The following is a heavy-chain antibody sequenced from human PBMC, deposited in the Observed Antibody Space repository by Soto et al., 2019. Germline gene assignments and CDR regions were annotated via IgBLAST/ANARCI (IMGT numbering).Heavy chain of an antibody. Sequence: SETLSLTCAVYGGSFSGYYWSWIRQPPGKGLEWIGEINHSGSTNYNPSLKSRVTISVDTSKNQFSLKLSSVTAADTAVYYCARGLITMVRGAVFGYWGQGTLVTVSS. CDR2: INHSGST. V-gene: IGHV4-34*01. CDR1: GGSFSGYY. J-gene: IGHJ4*02. CDR3: ARGLITMVRGAVFGY. D-gene: IGHD3-10*01.